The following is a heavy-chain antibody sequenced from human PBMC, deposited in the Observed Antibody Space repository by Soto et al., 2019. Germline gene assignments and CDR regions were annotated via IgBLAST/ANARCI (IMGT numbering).Heavy chain of an antibody. CDR1: GGTFSSYT. V-gene: IGHV1-69*02. Sequence: PVEVSSKASGGTFSSYTISWARQDTGKGLEWMGRIIPILGIANYAQKFQGRVTITADNSTSTAYMELSSLRSEDTAVYYCATVAGAGISIDYWGQGTLVTVSS. J-gene: IGHJ4*02. CDR2: IIPILGIA. CDR3: ATVAGAGISIDY. D-gene: IGHD6-19*01.